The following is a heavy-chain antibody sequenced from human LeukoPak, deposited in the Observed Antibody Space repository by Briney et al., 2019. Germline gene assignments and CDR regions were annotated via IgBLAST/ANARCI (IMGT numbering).Heavy chain of an antibody. CDR3: ARDQYYSDSSGYYYYFDY. D-gene: IGHD3-22*01. J-gene: IGHJ4*02. Sequence: GGSLRLSCTASGFTFGDYAMSWVRQGPGKGLEWVANINQDGSEKTFVDSVKGRFTISRDNAKNSLFLQMNSLRAEDTAVYYCARDQYYSDSSGYYYYFDYWGQGTLVTVSS. CDR2: INQDGSEK. CDR1: GFTFGDYA. V-gene: IGHV3-7*01.